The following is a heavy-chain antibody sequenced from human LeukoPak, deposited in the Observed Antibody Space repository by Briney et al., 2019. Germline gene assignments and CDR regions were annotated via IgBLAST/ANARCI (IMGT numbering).Heavy chain of an antibody. D-gene: IGHD5-18*01. Sequence: ASVKVSCKASGYTFTDYYMHWVRQAPGQGLEWMGWINAKSGDTKYAQKFQARVTMTRDTSITTTYMEVSRLSSDDTAVYYCARAGYSYGYYGMDVWGQGTSVIVSS. CDR2: INAKSGDT. V-gene: IGHV1-2*02. CDR1: GYTFTDYY. CDR3: ARAGYSYGYYGMDV. J-gene: IGHJ6*02.